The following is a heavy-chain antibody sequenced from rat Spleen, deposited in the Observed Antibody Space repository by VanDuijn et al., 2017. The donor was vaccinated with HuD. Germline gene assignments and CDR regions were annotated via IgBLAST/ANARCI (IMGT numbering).Heavy chain of an antibody. CDR1: GFTFNDYN. V-gene: IGHV5S10*01. CDR2: ILYDTTNT. D-gene: IGHD1-11*01. J-gene: IGHJ2*01. CDR3: ARGGFFRF. Sequence: EVQLVESGGGLVQPGGSLKLSCAASGFTFNDYNMAWVRQAPKRGLEWVATILYDTTNTFYRDSVKGRFTISRDNAKSTLYLQMDSLQTEDIATYYCARGGFFRFWGQGVMVTVSS.